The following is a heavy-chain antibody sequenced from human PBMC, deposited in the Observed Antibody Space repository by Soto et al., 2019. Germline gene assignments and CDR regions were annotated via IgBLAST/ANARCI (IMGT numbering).Heavy chain of an antibody. CDR1: GFTFSSYA. D-gene: IGHD1-26*01. CDR3: ARDPSLGAIDY. Sequence: QVQLVESGGGVVQPGRSLRLSCAASGFTFSSYAMHWVRQAPGKGLEWVAVISYDGSNKYYADSVKGRFTIPRDNSKNTLYLQMNSLRAEDTAVYYCARDPSLGAIDYWGQGTLVTVSS. CDR2: ISYDGSNK. J-gene: IGHJ4*02. V-gene: IGHV3-30-3*01.